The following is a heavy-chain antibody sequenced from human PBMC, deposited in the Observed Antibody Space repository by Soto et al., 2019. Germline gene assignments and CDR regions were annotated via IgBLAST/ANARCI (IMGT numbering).Heavy chain of an antibody. CDR1: GFTFSSYT. CDR2: ISSSSSTI. D-gene: IGHD3-22*01. CDR3: ARGLYYYDSSGYWGD. Sequence: GGSLRLSCAASGFTFSSYTMNWVRQAPGKGLEWVSYISSSSSTIYYADSVKGRFTISRDNAKNSLYLQMNSLRDEDTAVYYCARGLYYYDSSGYWGDWGQGTLVTVSS. J-gene: IGHJ4*02. V-gene: IGHV3-48*02.